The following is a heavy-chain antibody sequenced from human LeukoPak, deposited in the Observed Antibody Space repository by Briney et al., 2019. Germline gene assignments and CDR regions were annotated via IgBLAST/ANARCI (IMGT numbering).Heavy chain of an antibody. CDR1: GFTVSSNY. V-gene: IGHV3-7*01. Sequence: QPGGSLRLSCAASGFTVSSNYMSWVRQAPGKGLEWVANIKQDGGQIYYLESVRGRFTVSRDNAKNSLYLQMNSLRAEDTAVYYCARLGARQMLEYWGQGTLVTVSS. CDR3: ARLGARQMLEY. J-gene: IGHJ4*02. CDR2: IKQDGGQI. D-gene: IGHD4-17*01.